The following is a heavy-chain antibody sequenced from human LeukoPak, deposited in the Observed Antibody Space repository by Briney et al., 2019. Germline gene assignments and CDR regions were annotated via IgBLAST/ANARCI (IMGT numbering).Heavy chain of an antibody. CDR3: ARGPAGDSSGYYSHPFGN. D-gene: IGHD3-22*01. Sequence: ASVKVSCKTSGDTFSNYYIHWVRQAPGQGLEWMGLSNPSGGSTRYAQKFQGRVIMTRDTSTSTIYMELSSLRSEDTAVYYCARGPAGDSSGYYSHPFGNWGQGTLVTVSS. CDR1: GDTFSNYY. V-gene: IGHV1-46*01. J-gene: IGHJ4*02. CDR2: SNPSGGST.